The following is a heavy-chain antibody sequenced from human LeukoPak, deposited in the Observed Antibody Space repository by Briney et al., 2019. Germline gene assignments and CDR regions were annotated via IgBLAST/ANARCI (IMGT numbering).Heavy chain of an antibody. J-gene: IGHJ3*02. CDR1: GFTFDDYA. D-gene: IGHD1-26*01. V-gene: IGHV3-9*01. CDR2: ISWNSGSI. Sequence: PGRSLRLSCAASGFTFDDYAMHWVRQAPGKGLEWVSGISWNSGSIGYADSVKGRFTISRDNAKNSLYLQMNSLRAEDTALYYCARVALKWELLTGAFDIWGQGTMVTVSS. CDR3: ARVALKWELLTGAFDI.